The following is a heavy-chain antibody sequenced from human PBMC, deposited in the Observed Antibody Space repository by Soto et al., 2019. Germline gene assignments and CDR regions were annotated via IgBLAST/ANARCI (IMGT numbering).Heavy chain of an antibody. Sequence: QVQLVESGGGVVQPGRSLRLSCAASGFTFSSYAMHWVRQAPGKGLEWVAVISYDGSNKYYADSVKGRFTISRDNSKNTLYLQMNSLRAEDTAVYYCARDFFGSSGYIDYWGQGTLVTVSS. D-gene: IGHD3-22*01. V-gene: IGHV3-30-3*01. CDR1: GFTFSSYA. J-gene: IGHJ4*02. CDR3: ARDFFGSSGYIDY. CDR2: ISYDGSNK.